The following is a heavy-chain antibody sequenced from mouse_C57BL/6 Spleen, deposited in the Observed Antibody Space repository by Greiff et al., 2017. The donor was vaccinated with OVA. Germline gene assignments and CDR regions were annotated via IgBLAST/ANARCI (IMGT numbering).Heavy chain of an antibody. D-gene: IGHD2-1*01. CDR3: ARAGDGNYVDY. Sequence: QVQLQQPGAELVRPGSSVKLSCKASGYTFTSYWMDWVKQRPGQGLEWIGNIYPSDSETNYNQKFKDKATLTVDKSTSTAYMQLSSLTSEDSAVDYCARAGDGNYVDYWGQGTTLTVSS. CDR2: IYPSDSET. CDR1: GYTFTSYW. V-gene: IGHV1-61*01. J-gene: IGHJ2*01.